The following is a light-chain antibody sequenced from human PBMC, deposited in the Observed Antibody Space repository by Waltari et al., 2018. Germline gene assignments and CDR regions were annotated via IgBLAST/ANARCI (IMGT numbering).Light chain of an antibody. Sequence: QSVLTQPPSVSGAPGQRVTISCTGSGSNIGAGYDVHWYQQLPRAAPKLLIYGSTSRPLGVPDRFFGSTSGTSAFLAITGLQAEDEADCYCQSYDTTLSVVFGGGTKLTVL. V-gene: IGLV1-40*01. J-gene: IGLJ3*02. CDR3: QSYDTTLSVV. CDR1: GSNIGAGYD. CDR2: GST.